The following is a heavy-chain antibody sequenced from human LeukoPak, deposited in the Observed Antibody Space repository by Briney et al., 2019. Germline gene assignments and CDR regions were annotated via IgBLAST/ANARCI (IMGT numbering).Heavy chain of an antibody. Sequence: PGGSLRPSCAASGFTFRTYSMNWVRQAPGKGLEWVSYISSSSSTIHYADSVRGRFTISRDNAKNSLYLQINSPRDEDTAVYYCARAFYGDYGMDVWGQGTTVTVSS. V-gene: IGHV3-48*02. J-gene: IGHJ6*02. CDR2: ISSSSSTI. CDR3: ARAFYGDYGMDV. CDR1: GFTFRTYS. D-gene: IGHD4-17*01.